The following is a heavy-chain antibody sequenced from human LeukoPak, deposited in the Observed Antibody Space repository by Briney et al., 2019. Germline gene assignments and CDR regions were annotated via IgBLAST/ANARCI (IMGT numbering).Heavy chain of an antibody. CDR3: TRDRGTYNCFDP. Sequence: AGGSLRLSCAASGFTFSGSAVHWVRQSSGKGLEWVGHIDKKDNLYATAYAESVKGRFTISRDDSKDTAFLHMDSLKTEDTALYYCTRDRGTYNCFDPWGQGTLVTVSS. CDR1: GFTFSGSA. V-gene: IGHV3-73*01. D-gene: IGHD2-15*01. J-gene: IGHJ5*02. CDR2: IDKKDNLYAT.